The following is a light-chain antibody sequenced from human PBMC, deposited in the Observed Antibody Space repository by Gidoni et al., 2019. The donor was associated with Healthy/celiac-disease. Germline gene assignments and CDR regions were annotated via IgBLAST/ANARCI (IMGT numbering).Light chain of an antibody. J-gene: IGLJ2*01. Sequence: GDALPKQYAYWYQQKPGQAPVLVIYKASERPSGIPERFSGSSSGTTVTLTISGVQAEDEADYYCQSADSSGTYEDVVFGGGTKLTVL. CDR3: QSADSSGTYEDVV. CDR2: KAS. CDR1: ALPKQY. V-gene: IGLV3-25*01.